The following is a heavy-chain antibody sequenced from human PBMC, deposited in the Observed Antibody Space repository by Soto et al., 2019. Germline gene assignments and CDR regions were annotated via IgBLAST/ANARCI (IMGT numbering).Heavy chain of an antibody. CDR2: ISSSGSTI. V-gene: IGHV3-11*01. J-gene: IGHJ4*02. D-gene: IGHD3-22*01. CDR1: GFTFSDYY. CDR3: AREHHYYDNTDY. Sequence: GGSLRLSCTASGFTFSDYYMSWIRQATGKGLECVSYISSSGSTIYYADSVKGRFTISRDNAKNSLYLQMNSLRAEDTAVYYCAREHHYYDNTDYWGQGTLVTVSS.